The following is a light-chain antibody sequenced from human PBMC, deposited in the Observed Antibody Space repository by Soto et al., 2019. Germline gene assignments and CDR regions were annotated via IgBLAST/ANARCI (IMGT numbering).Light chain of an antibody. CDR1: QSIDNY. CDR3: QESYTGPAVS. Sequence: DIQMTQSPSSLSASLGDRVTITCRASQSIDNYLNWYQHKPGKAPKLLIYATSTLQSGVPSRFSGSGSGTEFTLTFSSLQPEDFATYFCQESYTGPAVSFGGGTKVDIK. V-gene: IGKV1-39*01. J-gene: IGKJ4*01. CDR2: ATS.